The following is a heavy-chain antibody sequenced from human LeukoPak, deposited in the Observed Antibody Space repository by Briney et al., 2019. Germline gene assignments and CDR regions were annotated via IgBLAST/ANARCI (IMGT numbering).Heavy chain of an antibody. Sequence: GGSLRLSCAASGFTFSSYSMNWVRQAPGKGLEWVSSISSSSSYIYYADSVKGRFTISRDNAKNSLYLQMNSLRAEDTAVYYCARDKGSVTIFGIDWFDPWGQGTLVTVSS. V-gene: IGHV3-21*01. CDR2: ISSSSSYI. D-gene: IGHD3-3*01. CDR1: GFTFSSYS. CDR3: ARDKGSVTIFGIDWFDP. J-gene: IGHJ5*02.